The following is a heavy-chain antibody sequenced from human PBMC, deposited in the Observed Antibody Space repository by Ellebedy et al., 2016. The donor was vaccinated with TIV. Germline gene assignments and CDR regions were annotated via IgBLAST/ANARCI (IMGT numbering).Heavy chain of an antibody. CDR3: ARESQTRGWYTVEY. D-gene: IGHD6-19*01. CDR2: VNVVGKT. CDR1: GFTFTDYG. V-gene: IGHV3-23*01. J-gene: IGHJ4*02. Sequence: GGSLRLXXTASGFTFTDYGMSWVRQAPGKGLEWISAVNVVGKTYYADSVKGRFTVSRDNSQDTVYLQMDSLRAGDTAIYYCARESQTRGWYTVEYWGQGTPVTVSS.